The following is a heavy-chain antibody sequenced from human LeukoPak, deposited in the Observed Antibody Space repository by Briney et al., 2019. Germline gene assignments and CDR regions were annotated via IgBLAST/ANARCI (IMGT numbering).Heavy chain of an antibody. CDR3: ARERDSSGYYSFGY. J-gene: IGHJ4*02. CDR2: ISAYNGNT. CDR1: GYTFTGYY. Sequence: ASVKVSCKASGYTFTGYYMHWVRQAPGQGLEWMGWISAYNGNTNYAQKLQGRVTMTTDTSTSTAYMELRSLRSDDTAVYYCARERDSSGYYSFGYWGQGTLVTVSS. D-gene: IGHD3-22*01. V-gene: IGHV1-18*04.